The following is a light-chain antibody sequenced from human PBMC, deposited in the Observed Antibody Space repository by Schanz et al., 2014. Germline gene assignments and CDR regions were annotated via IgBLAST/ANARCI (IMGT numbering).Light chain of an antibody. V-gene: IGLV2-8*01. CDR2: EDT. CDR1: SSDVGGYNY. Sequence: QSVLTQPPSASGSPGQSVTISCTGTSSDVGGYNYVSWYQQHPGKAPKLMIYEDTKRPSGVPDRFSGSKSGNTASLTVSGLQAEDEADYYCSSFTSSSSCLFGGGTKLTVL. J-gene: IGLJ2*01. CDR3: SSFTSSSSCL.